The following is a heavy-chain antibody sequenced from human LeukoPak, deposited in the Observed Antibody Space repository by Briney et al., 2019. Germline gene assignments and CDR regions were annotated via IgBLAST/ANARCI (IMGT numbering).Heavy chain of an antibody. D-gene: IGHD2-21*02. CDR2: ISGNDDRT. CDR1: GFTFSSYA. V-gene: IGHV3-23*01. J-gene: IGHJ4*02. CDR3: AKDCGGDCYYDSVY. Sequence: PGGSLRLSCAASGFTFSSYAMHWVRQAPAKGLEWVSAISGNDDRTYYADSVKGRFTISRDNSKNTLYLQMNSLRAEDTAVYYCAKDCGGDCYYDSVYWGQGILVTVSS.